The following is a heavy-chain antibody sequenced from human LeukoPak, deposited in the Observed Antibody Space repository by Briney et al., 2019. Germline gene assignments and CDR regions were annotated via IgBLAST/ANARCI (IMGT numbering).Heavy chain of an antibody. CDR3: ASQYYYDSSALL. CDR2: IYTSGST. V-gene: IGHV4-61*02. J-gene: IGHJ4*02. Sequence: PSETLPLTCTVSGGSISSGSYYWSWIRQPAGEGLEWIVRIYTSGSTNYNPSLKSRVTISVDTSKNHFSLKLSSVTAADTAVYYCASQYYYDSSALLWGQGTLVIVSS. D-gene: IGHD3-22*01. CDR1: GGSISSGSYY.